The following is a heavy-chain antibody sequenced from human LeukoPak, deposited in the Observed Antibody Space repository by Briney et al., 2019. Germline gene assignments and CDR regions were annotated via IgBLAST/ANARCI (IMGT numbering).Heavy chain of an antibody. CDR2: INQDGSDK. CDR1: GLTFSIHW. CDR3: VGGDY. J-gene: IGHJ4*02. Sequence: GGSLRLSCAASGLTFSIHWMNWVRQAPGKGLECVANINQDGSDKYYVDSVKGRFTISRDNTKNSLYLQMNSLRAEDAAVYYCVGGDYWGQGTLVTVSS. V-gene: IGHV3-7*01.